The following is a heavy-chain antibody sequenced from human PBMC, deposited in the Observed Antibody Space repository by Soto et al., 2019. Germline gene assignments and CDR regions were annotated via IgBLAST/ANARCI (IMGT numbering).Heavy chain of an antibody. V-gene: IGHV3-23*01. CDR2: SGTI. D-gene: IGHD1-26*01. J-gene: IGHJ4*02. CDR1: GFSFNNYA. Sequence: VQLLESGGDLVPPGGSLRLSCAASGFSFNNYALSWVRQAPGKGLEWVSSGTIYYAASVKGRFTVSSDFSRNRLFLQMNSLKAEDTAVYYCARGASPYSGSSEGYFDYWGQGTLVTVSS. CDR3: ARGASPYSGSSEGYFDY.